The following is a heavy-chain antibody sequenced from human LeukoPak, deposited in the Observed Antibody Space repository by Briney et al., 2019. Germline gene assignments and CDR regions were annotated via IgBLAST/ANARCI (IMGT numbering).Heavy chain of an antibody. J-gene: IGHJ4*02. CDR1: GYTFTGYY. Sequence: ASVKVSCKASGYTFTGYYMHRVRQAPGQGLEWMGWINPNSGGTNYAQKFQGRVTMTRDTSISTAYMELSRLRSDDTAVYYCARDVDTAMVYSDYWGQGTLVTVSS. CDR3: ARDVDTAMVYSDY. D-gene: IGHD5-18*01. V-gene: IGHV1-2*02. CDR2: INPNSGGT.